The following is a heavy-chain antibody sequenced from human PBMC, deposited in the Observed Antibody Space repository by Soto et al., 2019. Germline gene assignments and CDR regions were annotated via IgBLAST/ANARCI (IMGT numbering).Heavy chain of an antibody. J-gene: IGHJ6*02. Sequence: QVQLQESGPGLVKPSQTLSLTCTVSGGSISSGGYYWSWIRQHPGKGLEWIGYIYYSGSTYYNPSLKSRVTISVDTSKNQFSLKLSSVTAADTAVYYCARDTDPPEAYCGGDCYPYYYYGMDVWGQGTTVTVSS. CDR1: GGSISSGGYY. V-gene: IGHV4-31*03. CDR3: ARDTDPPEAYCGGDCYPYYYYGMDV. D-gene: IGHD2-21*02. CDR2: IYYSGST.